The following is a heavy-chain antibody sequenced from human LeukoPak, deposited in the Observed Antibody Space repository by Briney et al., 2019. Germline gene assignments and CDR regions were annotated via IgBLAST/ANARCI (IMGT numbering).Heavy chain of an antibody. CDR3: ARDGYCSSTSCYTGYYYYYGMDV. Sequence: GRSLRLSCAASGFTFSSYSMNWVRQAPGKGLEWVSSISSSSSYIYYADSVKGRFTISRDNAKNSLYLQMNSLRAEDTAVYYCARDGYCSSTSCYTGYYYYYGMDVWGQGTTVTVSS. D-gene: IGHD2-2*02. J-gene: IGHJ6*02. V-gene: IGHV3-21*01. CDR2: ISSSSSYI. CDR1: GFTFSSYS.